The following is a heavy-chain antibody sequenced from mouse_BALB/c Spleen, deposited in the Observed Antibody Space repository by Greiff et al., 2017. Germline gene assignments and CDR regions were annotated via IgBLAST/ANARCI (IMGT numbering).Heavy chain of an antibody. CDR1: GYTFTSYW. Sequence: QVQLQQPGAELVKPGASVKLSCKASGYTFTSYWMHWVKQRPGQGLEWIGEINPSNGRTNYNEKFKSKATLTVDKSSSTAYMQLSSLTSEDSAVYYCARRGSNWLYIDYWGQGTTLTVSS. V-gene: IGHV1S81*02. J-gene: IGHJ2*01. D-gene: IGHD4-1*01. CDR3: ARRGSNWLYIDY. CDR2: INPSNGRT.